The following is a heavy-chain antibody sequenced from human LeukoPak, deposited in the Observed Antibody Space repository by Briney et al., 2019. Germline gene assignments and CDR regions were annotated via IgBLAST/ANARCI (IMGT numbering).Heavy chain of an antibody. CDR2: IKQDGSEK. D-gene: IGHD5-18*01. V-gene: IGHV3-7*01. CDR1: GFTFSSYA. J-gene: IGHJ4*02. Sequence: AGGSLRLSCAASGFTFSSYAMSWVRQAPGKGLEWVANIKQDGSEKNYVDSVKGRFTISRDNAKTSLYLQMNSLRAEDTAVYYCARSLWPEDYWGQGTLVTVSS. CDR3: ARSLWPEDY.